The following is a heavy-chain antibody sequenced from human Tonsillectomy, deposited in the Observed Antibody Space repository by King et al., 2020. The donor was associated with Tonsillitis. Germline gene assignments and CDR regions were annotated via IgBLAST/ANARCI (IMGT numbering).Heavy chain of an antibody. Sequence: QLVQSGAEVKKPGASVKVSCKASGYSFTRYYMHWVRQAPGQGLEWMGIINPSGDSTSYAQKFQGRVTMTRDTSTNTVYMELSSLRSEDTAVYYCASIAQYEILHDWGQGTLVTVSS. J-gene: IGHJ4*02. V-gene: IGHV1-46*01. CDR2: INPSGDST. D-gene: IGHD3-9*01. CDR3: ASIAQYEILHD. CDR1: GYSFTRYY.